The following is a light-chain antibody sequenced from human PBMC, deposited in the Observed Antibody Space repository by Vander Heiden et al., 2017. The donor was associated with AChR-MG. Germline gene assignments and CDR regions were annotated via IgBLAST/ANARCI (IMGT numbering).Light chain of an antibody. J-gene: IGKJ4*01. V-gene: IGKV3-15*01. CDR2: GAS. Sequence: ETLMTQSPVTLSVSPGETATLSCRASESVTSDLAWYQQKGGQAPRLLIYGASRRATGIPPRFSGSGSETEFTLTISSVQSEDFAVYHCQQDKRWRLTFGGGTKVDIK. CDR3: QQDKRWRLT. CDR1: ESVTSD.